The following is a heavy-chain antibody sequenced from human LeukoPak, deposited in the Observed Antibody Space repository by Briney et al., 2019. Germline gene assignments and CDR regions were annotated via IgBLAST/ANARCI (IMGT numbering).Heavy chain of an antibody. D-gene: IGHD2-15*01. CDR3: ATDRATQYFDY. CDR2: ISWNSGSI. J-gene: IGHJ4*02. Sequence: PGGSLRLSCAASGFTFDDYAMHWVRQAPGKGLEWVSGISWNSGSIGYADSVKGRFTISRDNSRNTLFLQMNSLRVEDTAVYYCATDRATQYFDYWGQGTLVSVPS. V-gene: IGHV3-9*01. CDR1: GFTFDDYA.